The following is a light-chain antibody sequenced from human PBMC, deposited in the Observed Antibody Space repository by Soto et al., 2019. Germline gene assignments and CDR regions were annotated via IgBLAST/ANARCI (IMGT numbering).Light chain of an antibody. V-gene: IGKV3-20*01. CDR3: QQYRT. CDR1: QSVSSSY. J-gene: IGKJ1*01. CDR2: GAS. Sequence: EIVLTQSPGTLSLSPGERATLSCRASQSVSSSYLAWYQQKPGQAPRLLIYGASSRATGIPDRFSGSGSGTDFTLTISRLEPEDFAVYYCQQYRTFGQGNKVDIK.